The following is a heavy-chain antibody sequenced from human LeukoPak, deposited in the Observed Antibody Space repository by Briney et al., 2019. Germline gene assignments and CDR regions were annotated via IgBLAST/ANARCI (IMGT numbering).Heavy chain of an antibody. CDR2: INQDGSEK. J-gene: IGHJ4*02. D-gene: IGHD5-24*01. Sequence: PGGSLRLSCAASGFTFSSYWMSWVRQAPGKGLEWVVNINQDGSEKYYVDSVKGRFTLSRDNAKNSLFLQMNSLRAEDTAVYYSVRYTIRTFDSWGQGTLVTVSS. CDR3: VRYTIRTFDS. CDR1: GFTFSSYW. V-gene: IGHV3-7*01.